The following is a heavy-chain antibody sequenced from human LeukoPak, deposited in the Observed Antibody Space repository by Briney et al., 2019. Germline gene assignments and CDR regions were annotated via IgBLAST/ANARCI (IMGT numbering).Heavy chain of an antibody. V-gene: IGHV3-30*03. CDR2: ISYDGSNK. CDR3: ARSSGWTFDY. Sequence: GGSLRLSCVASGFTFSSYSMNWVRQAPGKGLEWVAVISYDGSNKYYADSVKGRFTISRDISKNTLYLQMNSLRAEDTAVYYCARSSGWTFDYWGQGTLVTVSS. J-gene: IGHJ4*02. CDR1: GFTFSSYS. D-gene: IGHD6-19*01.